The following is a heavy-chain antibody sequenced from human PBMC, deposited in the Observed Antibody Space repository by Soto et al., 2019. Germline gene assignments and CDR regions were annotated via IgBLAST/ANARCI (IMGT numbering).Heavy chain of an antibody. D-gene: IGHD1-26*01. J-gene: IGHJ5*01. Sequence: PSETLSLTCTVSSDSISSYYWSWVRQPPGKGLEWIGSIYHSGSTNYSPSLRSRVTISIDTPRNQFSLEMRSVTAADTAVYYCGRGQNWLYYLDSWGPGTLVTVST. CDR1: SDSISSYY. CDR2: IYHSGST. CDR3: GRGQNWLYYLDS. V-gene: IGHV4-59*13.